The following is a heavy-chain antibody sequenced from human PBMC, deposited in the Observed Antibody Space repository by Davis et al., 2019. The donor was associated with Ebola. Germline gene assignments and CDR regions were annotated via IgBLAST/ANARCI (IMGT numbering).Heavy chain of an antibody. CDR1: GLTLRTYA. Sequence: PGGSLRLSCPPPGLTLRTYAMHWSGQVTGEGLEWVSGIGIAGDTYYSGSVKGRFTTSRENAKNSLHLQMNSLRAGDTAVYYCARQYTSGWSSYFDLWGRGTLVTVSS. J-gene: IGHJ2*01. CDR3: ARQYTSGWSSYFDL. CDR2: IGIAGDT. V-gene: IGHV3-13*01. D-gene: IGHD6-19*01.